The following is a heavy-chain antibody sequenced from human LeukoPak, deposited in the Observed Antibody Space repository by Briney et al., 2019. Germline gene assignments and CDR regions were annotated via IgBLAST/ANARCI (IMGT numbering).Heavy chain of an antibody. CDR1: GYTFTSYG. CDR3: AREASIAVAGTTAI. Sequence: ASVKVSCKASGYTFTSYGISWVRQAPGQGLEWMGWISAYNGNTNYAQKLQGRVTMTTDTSTSTAYMELRSLRSDDTAVYYCAREASIAVAGTTAIWGQGTLVTVSS. V-gene: IGHV1-18*01. J-gene: IGHJ4*02. CDR2: ISAYNGNT. D-gene: IGHD6-19*01.